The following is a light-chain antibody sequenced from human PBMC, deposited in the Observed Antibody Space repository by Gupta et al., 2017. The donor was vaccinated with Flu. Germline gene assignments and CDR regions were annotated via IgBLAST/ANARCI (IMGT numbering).Light chain of an antibody. CDR2: GDA. J-gene: IGLJ2*01. V-gene: IGLV1-40*01. CDR1: RSNLGGGFA. Sequence: QSVLTQPPSVSGAPGQRVSISCTGNRSNLGGGFAVHWYRQLPGVAPQLLIYGDAIRPSGTPDRFSASKSGFSASLTITGVQAEDEADYFCHAYDFSSSGLVFGGGTKLTVL. CDR3: HAYDFSSSGLV.